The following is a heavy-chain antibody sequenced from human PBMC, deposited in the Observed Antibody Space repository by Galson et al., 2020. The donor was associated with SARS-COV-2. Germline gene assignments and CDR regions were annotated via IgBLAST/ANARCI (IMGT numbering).Heavy chain of an antibody. Sequence: ASVKVSCKASGYTFTNYHVHWVRQAPGQGLEWMGIINPSAGSTNYAQNFQGRVTMTRDTSTNTVYMELSSLTSEDTAVYYCARARVTITVVVRGTGDDASVICGQVTMVTVSA. CDR3: ARARVTITVVVRGTGDDASVI. CDR1: GYTFTNYH. D-gene: IGHD3-22*01. V-gene: IGHV1-46*03. CDR2: INPSAGST. J-gene: IGHJ3*02.